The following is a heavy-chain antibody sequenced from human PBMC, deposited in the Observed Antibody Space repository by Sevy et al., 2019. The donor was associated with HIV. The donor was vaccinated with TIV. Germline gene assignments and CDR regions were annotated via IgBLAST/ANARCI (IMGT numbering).Heavy chain of an antibody. J-gene: IGHJ4*02. CDR3: ARGYSSSWSLYFDY. CDR2: ISSSGSTI. D-gene: IGHD6-13*01. Sequence: GGSLRLSCAASGFTFSSYEMNWVRQAPGKGLEWVSYISSSGSTIYYAYSVKGRFTISRDNAKNSLYLQMNSLRAEDTAVYYCARGYSSSWSLYFDYWGQGTLVTVSS. V-gene: IGHV3-48*03. CDR1: GFTFSSYE.